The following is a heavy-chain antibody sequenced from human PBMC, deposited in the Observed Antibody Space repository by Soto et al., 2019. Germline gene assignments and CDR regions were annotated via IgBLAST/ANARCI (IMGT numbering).Heavy chain of an antibody. CDR3: XXXXXXXXXY. CDR2: AHHSGRT. CDR1: GDSMSSSNW. J-gene: IGHJ4*02. V-gene: IGHV4-4*02. Sequence: QVQLQESGPGLLKPSGTLSLTCTVSGDSMSSSNWWNWVRQPPGKGLEWIGEAHHSGRTNYNPSXXXXXXXXXXXXXXXXXXXXXXXXXXXXXXXXXXXXXXXXXXYWGQGILVTVSS.